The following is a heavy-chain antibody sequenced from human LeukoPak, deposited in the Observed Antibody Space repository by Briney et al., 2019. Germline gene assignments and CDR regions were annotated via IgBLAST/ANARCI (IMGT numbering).Heavy chain of an antibody. CDR3: ARDPYSGGYGDYYYYYMDL. D-gene: IGHD1-26*01. Sequence: GGSLRLSCAASGFTFSSYDIHWVRQATGKGLEWVSGIGTAGEIYYPGSVKGRFTISRENAKNSLYLQMNSLRAGDTAVYYCARDPYSGGYGDYYYYYMDLWGQGTTVTISS. V-gene: IGHV3-13*01. CDR1: GFTFSSYD. CDR2: IGTAGEI. J-gene: IGHJ6*03.